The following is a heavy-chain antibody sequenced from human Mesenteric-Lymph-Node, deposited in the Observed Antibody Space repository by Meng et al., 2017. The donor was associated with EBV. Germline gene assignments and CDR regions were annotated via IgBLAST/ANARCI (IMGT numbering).Heavy chain of an antibody. J-gene: IGHJ4*01. D-gene: IGHD5-24*01. CDR2: VYHSGDT. Sequence: LKLQGSGPGLVKPSETLSLPCTVSGGPISGSDYYWSWIRQPPGKGLEWIGSVYHSGDTYHNPSLKSRLTISVDTSKNQFSLKVISVTAADTAVYYCARRGGGYILDDWGHGTLVTVSS. CDR1: GGPISGSDYY. V-gene: IGHV4-39*01. CDR3: ARRGGGYILDD.